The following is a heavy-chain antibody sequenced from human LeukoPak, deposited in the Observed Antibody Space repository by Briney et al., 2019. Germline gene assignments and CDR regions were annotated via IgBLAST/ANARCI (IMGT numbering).Heavy chain of an antibody. Sequence: SETLSLTCAVYGGSFSGYYWSWIRQPPGKGLEWIGEINHSGSTNYNPSLKSRVTISVDTSKNQFSLKLSSVTAADTAVYYCVRGRVGYCSSTSCYNGRWAKANWFDPWGQGTLVTVSS. J-gene: IGHJ5*02. CDR2: INHSGST. V-gene: IGHV4-34*01. D-gene: IGHD2-2*02. CDR1: GGSFSGYY. CDR3: VRGRVGYCSSTSCYNGRWAKANWFDP.